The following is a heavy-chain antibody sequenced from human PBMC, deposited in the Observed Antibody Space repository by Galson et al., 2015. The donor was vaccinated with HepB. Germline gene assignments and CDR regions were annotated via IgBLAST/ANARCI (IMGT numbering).Heavy chain of an antibody. J-gene: IGHJ4*02. Sequence: SLRLSCAASGFTFGDYAMSWVRQVPGKGLEWVGFIRSKAYGGTTEYAASVKGRFTISRDDSKSIAYLQMNSLKTEDTAVYYCTSTRYHADYWGQGTLVTVSS. CDR1: GFTFGDYA. CDR3: TSTRYHADY. CDR2: IRSKAYGGTT. V-gene: IGHV3-49*04. D-gene: IGHD1-14*01.